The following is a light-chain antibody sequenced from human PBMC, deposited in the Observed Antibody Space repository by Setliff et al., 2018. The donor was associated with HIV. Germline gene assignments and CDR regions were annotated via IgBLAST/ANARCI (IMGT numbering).Light chain of an antibody. CDR1: INDVGRYDL. CDR2: QAT. CDR3: CSNTGSNTFV. V-gene: IGLV2-23*01. J-gene: IGLJ1*01. Sequence: QSALTQPASVSGSPGQSITISCTGTINDVGRYDLVSWYQQHPARAPKLIIYQATRRPSGVSNRFSGSKSGNVASLTISGLQAEDEADYYCCSNTGSNTFVFGTGTKVTVL.